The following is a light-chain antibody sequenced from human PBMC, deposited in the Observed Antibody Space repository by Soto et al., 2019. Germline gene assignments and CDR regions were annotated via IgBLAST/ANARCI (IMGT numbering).Light chain of an antibody. Sequence: QSALTQPASVSGSPGQSITISCTGTSSDVGGYIYVSWYQQHPGKAPKLMIYDVSNRPSGVSNRFSGSKSGNTASLTISGLQAEDEADYYCSSYTSSSLVVFGGGTKLTVL. J-gene: IGLJ2*01. CDR1: SSDVGGYIY. CDR3: SSYTSSSLVV. CDR2: DVS. V-gene: IGLV2-14*01.